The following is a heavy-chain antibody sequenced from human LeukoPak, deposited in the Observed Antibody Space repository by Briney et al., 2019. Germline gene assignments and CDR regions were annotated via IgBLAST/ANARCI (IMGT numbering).Heavy chain of an antibody. CDR3: ARDRVPYDSSGYYYPPVY. J-gene: IGHJ4*02. V-gene: IGHV1-69*06. CDR1: GGTFSSYA. CDR2: IIPIFGTA. D-gene: IGHD3-22*01. Sequence: SVKVSCNASGGTFSSYAISWVRQAPGQGLEWMGGIIPIFGTANYAQKFQGRVTITADKSTSTAYMELSSLRSEDTAVYYCARDRVPYDSSGYYYPPVYWGQGTLVTVSS.